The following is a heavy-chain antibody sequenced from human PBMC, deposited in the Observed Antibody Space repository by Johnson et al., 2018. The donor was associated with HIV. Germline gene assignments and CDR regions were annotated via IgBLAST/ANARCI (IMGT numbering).Heavy chain of an antibody. Sequence: QVQLVESGGGVVRPGGSLRLSCAASGFTFDDYGMSWVRQAPGKGLEWVAVISYDGSNKYYADSVKGRFTISRDNSKNTLYLQMNSLRADETAGYYCAGDSPRIVGVNAFDIWGQGTMFTVSS. CDR1: GFTFDDYG. V-gene: IGHV3-30*03. CDR2: ISYDGSNK. J-gene: IGHJ3*02. D-gene: IGHD1-26*01. CDR3: AGDSPRIVGVNAFDI.